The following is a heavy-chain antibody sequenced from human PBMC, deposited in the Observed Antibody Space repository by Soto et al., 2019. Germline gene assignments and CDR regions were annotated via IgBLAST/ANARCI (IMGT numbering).Heavy chain of an antibody. CDR2: IYYSGST. CDR1: GGSIRPYY. D-gene: IGHD3-10*01. CDR3: ARVLLWFGELFWGPDAFDI. J-gene: IGHJ3*02. Sequence: SETLSLTCTVSGGSIRPYYRSWIRQPPGKGLEWIGYIYYSGSTNYNPSLKSRVTISVDTSKNQFSLKLSSVTAADTAVYYCARVLLWFGELFWGPDAFDIWGQGTMVTVSS. V-gene: IGHV4-59*01.